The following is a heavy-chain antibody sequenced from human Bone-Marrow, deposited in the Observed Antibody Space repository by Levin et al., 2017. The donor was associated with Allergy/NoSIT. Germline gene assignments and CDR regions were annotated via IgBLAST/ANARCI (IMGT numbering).Heavy chain of an antibody. Sequence: GGSLRLSCAASGFTFDDYAMHWVRQAPGKGLEWVSGISWNSGSIGYADSVKGRFTISRDNAKNSLYLQMNSLRAEDTALYYCAKDITDSWHPGGMDVWGQGTTVTVSS. V-gene: IGHV3-9*01. D-gene: IGHD3-16*01. CDR3: AKDITDSWHPGGMDV. CDR2: ISWNSGSI. J-gene: IGHJ6*02. CDR1: GFTFDDYA.